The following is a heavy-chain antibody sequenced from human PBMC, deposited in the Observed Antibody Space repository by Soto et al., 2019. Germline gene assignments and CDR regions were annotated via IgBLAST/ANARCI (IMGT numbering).Heavy chain of an antibody. Sequence: QVRLVESGGGVVQPGGSLRLSCAASVFDFYNYSMHWVRQAPGKGLEWVAIMSMDGTQKYYTDSVKGRFTISRDNSKSMFFLQMSSLRPEATAVYFCARDRVPYVYFYYGMDVWGQGTTVTVSS. J-gene: IGHJ6*02. CDR2: MSMDGTQK. D-gene: IGHD3-10*02. CDR3: ARDRVPYVYFYYGMDV. CDR1: VFDFYNYS. V-gene: IGHV3-30-3*01.